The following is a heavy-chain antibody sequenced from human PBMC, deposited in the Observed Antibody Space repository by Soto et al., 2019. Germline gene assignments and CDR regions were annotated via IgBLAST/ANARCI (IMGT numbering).Heavy chain of an antibody. V-gene: IGHV3-30-3*01. J-gene: IGHJ6*02. Sequence: HPGGSLRLSCAASGFTFSSYAMHWVRQAPGKGLEWVAVISYDGSNKYYADSVKGRFTISRDNSKNTLYLQMNSLRAEDTAVYYCARGTPRTGTTQYYYYYGMDIWGQGTTVTVSS. CDR1: GFTFSSYA. CDR2: ISYDGSNK. D-gene: IGHD1-7*01. CDR3: ARGTPRTGTTQYYYYYGMDI.